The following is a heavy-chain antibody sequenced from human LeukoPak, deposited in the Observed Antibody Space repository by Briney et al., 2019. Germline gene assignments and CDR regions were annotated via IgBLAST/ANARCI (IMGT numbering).Heavy chain of an antibody. D-gene: IGHD5-24*01. CDR1: GFTFDDYG. V-gene: IGHV3-9*01. Sequence: PGGSLRLSCAASGFTFDDYGVHWVRQAPGKGLEWVSGINWNGGRRDYADSVKGRFTISRDNAKNSLFLQMNSLRAEDTALYFCAKATTMATNFYYYYGMDVWGQGTTVTVSS. CDR3: AKATTMATNFYYYYGMDV. J-gene: IGHJ6*02. CDR2: INWNGGRR.